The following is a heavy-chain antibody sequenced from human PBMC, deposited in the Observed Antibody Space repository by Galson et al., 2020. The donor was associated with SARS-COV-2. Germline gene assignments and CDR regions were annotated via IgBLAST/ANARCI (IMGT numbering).Heavy chain of an antibody. J-gene: IGHJ2*01. Sequence: SETLSLTCAVSGYSISTTNYWGWVRQPPGKGLEWIGSIYPNGRTYYNPSLKSRVTISVDTSKNQFSLRLDSVTAADTALYYCAGQGVNMIVVVTGPGWYFDLWGRCTLVTVSS. V-gene: IGHV4-38-2*01. D-gene: IGHD3-22*01. CDR1: GYSISTTNY. CDR2: IYPNGRT. CDR3: AGQGVNMIVVVTGPGWYFDL.